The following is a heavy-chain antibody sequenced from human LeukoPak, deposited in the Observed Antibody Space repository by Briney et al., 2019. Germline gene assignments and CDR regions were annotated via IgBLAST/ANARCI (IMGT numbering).Heavy chain of an antibody. V-gene: IGHV1-24*01. J-gene: IGHJ4*02. Sequence: ASVKVSCKASGYTFTTYSISWVRQAPGQGLEWMGGFDPEDGETIYAQKFQGRVTMTEDTSTDTAYMELSSLRSEDTAVYYCATRAGSIAAAMLYWGQGTLVTVSS. CDR2: FDPEDGET. D-gene: IGHD6-13*01. CDR3: ATRAGSIAAAMLY. CDR1: GYTFTTYS.